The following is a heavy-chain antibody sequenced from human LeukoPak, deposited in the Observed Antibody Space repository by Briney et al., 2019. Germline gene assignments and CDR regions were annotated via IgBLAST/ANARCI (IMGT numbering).Heavy chain of an antibody. CDR3: ARDFAWGSGGAPIDDNWLDP. CDR1: GYIFSNYG. V-gene: IGHV1-18*01. Sequence: ASVKVSCKATGYIFSNYGISWVRQAPGHGLEWMGWISSGGNTNYAPKFQDRATMTTDTSTSTAYMELRSLRFDDTAVYYCARDFAWGSGGAPIDDNWLDPWGQGTLVTVSS. J-gene: IGHJ5*02. CDR2: ISSGGNT. D-gene: IGHD7-27*01.